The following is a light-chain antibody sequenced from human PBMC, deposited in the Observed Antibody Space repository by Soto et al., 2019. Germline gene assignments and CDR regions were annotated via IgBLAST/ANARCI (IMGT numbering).Light chain of an antibody. CDR2: EVT. J-gene: IGLJ3*02. V-gene: IGLV2-8*01. Sequence: QSALTQPPSASGSPGQSATISCTGTSSDVGGYNYVSWYQQYPGRAPKLMIYEVTKRPSGVPDRFSGSKSGNTASLTVSGLQAEDEADYYCSSYAASNNFYFVFGGGTKVTV. CDR3: SSYAASNNFYFV. CDR1: SSDVGGYNY.